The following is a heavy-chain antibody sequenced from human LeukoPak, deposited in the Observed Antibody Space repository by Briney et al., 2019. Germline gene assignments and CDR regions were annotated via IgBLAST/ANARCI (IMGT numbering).Heavy chain of an antibody. CDR1: GFTFSSYG. D-gene: IGHD3-22*01. J-gene: IGHJ1*01. CDR2: IRYDGSNK. Sequence: GGSLRLSCAASGFTFSSYGMYWVRQAPGKGLEWVAFIRYDGSNKYYADSVRGRFTISRDNSKNTLYLQMNSLRAEDTAVYYCAKAPDSSGYYGYFQHWGQGTLVTVSS. CDR3: AKAPDSSGYYGYFQH. V-gene: IGHV3-30*02.